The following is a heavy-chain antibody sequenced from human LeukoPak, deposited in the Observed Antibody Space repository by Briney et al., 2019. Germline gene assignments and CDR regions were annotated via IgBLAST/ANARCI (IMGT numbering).Heavy chain of an antibody. CDR3: ARGISITMVRGVKDAFDI. Sequence: PSETLSLTCTVSGGSISSYYWSWIRQPPGKGLEWIGYIYYSGSTNYNPSLKSRVTISVDTSKNQFSLKLSSVTAADTAVYYCARGISITMVRGVKDAFDIWGQGTMVTVSS. J-gene: IGHJ3*02. CDR2: IYYSGST. CDR1: GGSISSYY. D-gene: IGHD3-10*01. V-gene: IGHV4-59*01.